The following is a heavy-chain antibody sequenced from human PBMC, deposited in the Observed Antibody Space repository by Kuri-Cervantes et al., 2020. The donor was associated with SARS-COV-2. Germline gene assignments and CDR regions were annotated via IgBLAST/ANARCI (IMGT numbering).Heavy chain of an antibody. V-gene: IGHV3-7*01. D-gene: IGHD2-8*01. CDR2: IKQDGREK. Sequence: GESLKTSCAASGIIFSSYWMSWVRQAPVKGLDWVANIKQDGREKYYVDFVKGRLTITRDNAKNSLYLQMKSLRAEDTAVYYCAREFPLYCTNVVCYSKYFNHWGQGTLVTVSS. J-gene: IGHJ1*01. CDR3: AREFPLYCTNVVCYSKYFNH. CDR1: GIIFSSYW.